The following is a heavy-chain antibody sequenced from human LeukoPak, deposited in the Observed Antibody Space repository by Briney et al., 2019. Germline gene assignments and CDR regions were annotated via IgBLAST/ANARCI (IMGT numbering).Heavy chain of an antibody. V-gene: IGHV3-7*01. CDR3: ARVRGGYCSSTGCSHGMDC. Sequence: PGGSLRLSCAASGFTFSSYWMSWVRQAPGKGLEWVANIKQDGSEKYYVDSVKGRFTISRDNAKNSLYLQMNSLRAEDTAVYYCARVRGGYCSSTGCSHGMDCWGQGTLVTVSS. CDR1: GFTFSSYW. CDR2: IKQDGSEK. J-gene: IGHJ4*02. D-gene: IGHD2-2*01.